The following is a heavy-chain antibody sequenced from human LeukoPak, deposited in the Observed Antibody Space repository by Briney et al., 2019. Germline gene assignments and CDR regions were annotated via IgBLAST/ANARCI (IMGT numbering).Heavy chain of an antibody. CDR1: GVSFSGYY. D-gene: IGHD3/OR15-3a*01. J-gene: IGHJ6*02. Sequence: SETLSLTCAVYGVSFSGYYWSWIRQPPGKGLEWIGEINHSGSTNYNPSLKSRVTISVDTSKNQFSLKLSSVTAADTAVYYCARVDYPDYYYYYGMDVWGQGTTVTVSS. V-gene: IGHV4-34*01. CDR2: INHSGST. CDR3: ARVDYPDYYYYYGMDV.